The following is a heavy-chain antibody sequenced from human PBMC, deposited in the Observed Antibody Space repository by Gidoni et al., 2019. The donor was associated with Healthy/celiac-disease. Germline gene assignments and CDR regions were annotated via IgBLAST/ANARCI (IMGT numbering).Heavy chain of an antibody. CDR2: IYPGDSDT. CDR1: GYSFTSYW. Sequence: ESLKISRKGSGYSFTSYWIGWVRQMPGKGLEWMGIIYPGDSDTRYSPSFQGQVTISADKSISTAYLQWSSLKASDTAMYYCARAAYCGGDCYSVFDYWGQGTLVTVSS. CDR3: ARAAYCGGDCYSVFDY. V-gene: IGHV5-51*01. D-gene: IGHD2-21*02. J-gene: IGHJ4*02.